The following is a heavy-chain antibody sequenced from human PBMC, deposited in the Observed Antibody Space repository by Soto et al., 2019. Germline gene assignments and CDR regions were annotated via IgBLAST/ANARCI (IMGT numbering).Heavy chain of an antibody. Sequence: SETLSLTCTVSGGSITSHYWSWIRQPPGKGLEWIGHIYYSGSTNYNPSLKSRVTMSLDTSKNQFSLKLTAVTAADTAFYYCESRGYSGYTYRWFDPWGQGTLVTVYS. D-gene: IGHD5-12*01. J-gene: IGHJ5*02. CDR2: IYYSGST. CDR1: GGSITSHY. V-gene: IGHV4-59*11. CDR3: ESRGYSGYTYRWFDP.